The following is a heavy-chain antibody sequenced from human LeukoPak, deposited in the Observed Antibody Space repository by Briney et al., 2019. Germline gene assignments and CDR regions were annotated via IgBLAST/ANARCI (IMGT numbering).Heavy chain of an antibody. CDR3: ARQGYVVVPAASSFDP. CDR2: IYYSGST. J-gene: IGHJ5*02. CDR1: GGSISSNSYY. Sequence: PSETLSLTCAVSGGSISSNSYYWGWIRQPPGKGLEWIGSIYYSGSTYYNPSLKSRVTISVDTSKNQFSLKLSSVTAADTAVYYCARQGYVVVPAASSFDPWGQGTLVTVSS. V-gene: IGHV4-39*01. D-gene: IGHD2-2*01.